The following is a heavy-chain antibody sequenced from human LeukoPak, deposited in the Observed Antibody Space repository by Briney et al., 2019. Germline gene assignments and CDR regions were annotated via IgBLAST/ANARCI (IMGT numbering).Heavy chain of an antibody. J-gene: IGHJ4*02. CDR1: RFTLSSYW. V-gene: IGHV3-74*01. D-gene: IGHD1-14*01. CDR2: INTDGSST. CDR3: ASRTGVY. Sequence: GGSLRPSCAASRFTLSSYWMHWVRQAPGKGLVWVSRINTDGSSTNYADSVKGRFTISRGNAMNTLYLQMNNLRAEDTAVYYCASRTGVYWGQGTLVSVSS.